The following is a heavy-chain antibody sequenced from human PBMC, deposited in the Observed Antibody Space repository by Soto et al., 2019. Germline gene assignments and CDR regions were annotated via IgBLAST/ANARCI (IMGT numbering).Heavy chain of an antibody. D-gene: IGHD2-2*01. J-gene: IGHJ3*02. V-gene: IGHV3-9*01. CDR2: ISWNSGSI. CDR1: GFTFDDYA. CDR3: AKYLSHQQGVDVFDI. Sequence: GGSLRLSCAASGFTFDDYAMHWVRQAPGKGLEWVSGISWNSGSIGYADSVKGRFTISRDNAKNSLYLQMNSLRAEDTALYYCAKYLSHQQGVDVFDIWGQGTMDTVS.